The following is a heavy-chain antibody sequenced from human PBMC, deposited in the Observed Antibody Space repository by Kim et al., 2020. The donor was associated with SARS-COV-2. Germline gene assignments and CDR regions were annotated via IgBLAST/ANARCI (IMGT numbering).Heavy chain of an antibody. CDR3: AKGPPGPKRMATEFDY. D-gene: IGHD5-12*01. Sequence: GGSLRLSCAASGFTFSSYAMSWVRQAPGKGLEWVSAISGSGGSTYYADSVKGRFTISRDNSKNTLYLQMNSLRAEDTAVYYCAKGPPGPKRMATEFDYWGQGTLVTVSS. CDR2: ISGSGGST. CDR1: GFTFSSYA. V-gene: IGHV3-23*01. J-gene: IGHJ4*02.